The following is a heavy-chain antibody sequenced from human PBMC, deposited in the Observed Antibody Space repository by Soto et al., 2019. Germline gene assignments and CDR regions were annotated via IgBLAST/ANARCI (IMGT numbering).Heavy chain of an antibody. J-gene: IGHJ4*02. Sequence: EVQLVESGGGLVQSGGSLRLSCAASGFTFSSYWMHWVRQAPGKGLVWVSRIKGDGISTNYADSVKGRFTISRDNAKETVFLQMNGLSADDTAVYYCARGAMGNYYNEYWGQGTLVTVSS. V-gene: IGHV3-74*01. D-gene: IGHD3-10*01. CDR1: GFTFSSYW. CDR3: ARGAMGNYYNEY. CDR2: IKGDGIST.